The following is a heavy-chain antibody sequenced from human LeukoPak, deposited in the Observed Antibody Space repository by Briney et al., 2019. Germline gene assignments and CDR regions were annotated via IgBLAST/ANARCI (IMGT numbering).Heavy chain of an antibody. D-gene: IGHD3-3*01. J-gene: IGHJ6*03. Sequence: GGSLRLSCAASGFTFSSYWMSWVRQAPGKGLEWVANIKQDGREKYYVDSVKGRFTISRDNAKNSLYLQMNSLRAEDTAVYYCASRYYDFWSGYYPYYYYYYMDVWGKGTTVTVSS. CDR2: IKQDGREK. V-gene: IGHV3-7*01. CDR1: GFTFSSYW. CDR3: ASRYYDFWSGYYPYYYYYYMDV.